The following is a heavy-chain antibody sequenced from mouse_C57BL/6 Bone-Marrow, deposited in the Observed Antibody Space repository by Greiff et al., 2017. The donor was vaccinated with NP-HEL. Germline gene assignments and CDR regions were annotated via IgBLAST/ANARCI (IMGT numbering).Heavy chain of an antibody. CDR3: DYYGSSYDGYFDV. Sequence: VQLQQSGPELVKPGASVKMSCKASGYTFTDYNMHWVKQSHGKSLEWIGYINPNNGGTSYNQKFKGKATLTVNKSSSTAYMELRSLTSEDSAVYYCDYYGSSYDGYFDVWGTGTTVTVSS. D-gene: IGHD1-1*01. V-gene: IGHV1-22*01. J-gene: IGHJ1*03. CDR1: GYTFTDYN. CDR2: INPNNGGT.